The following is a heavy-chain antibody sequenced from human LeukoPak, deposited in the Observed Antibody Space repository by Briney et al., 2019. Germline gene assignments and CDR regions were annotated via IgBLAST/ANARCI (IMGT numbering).Heavy chain of an antibody. CDR2: IIPIFGTA. CDR1: GGTFSSYA. V-gene: IGHV1-69*05. J-gene: IGHJ4*02. D-gene: IGHD3-22*01. Sequence: SVKVSCKASGGTFSSYAISWVRQAPGQGLEWMGRIIPIFGTANCAQKFQGRVTITTDESTSTAYMELSSLRSEDTAVYYCARDVKPLAYYDSSGYYVWGQGTLVTVSS. CDR3: ARDVKPLAYYDSSGYYV.